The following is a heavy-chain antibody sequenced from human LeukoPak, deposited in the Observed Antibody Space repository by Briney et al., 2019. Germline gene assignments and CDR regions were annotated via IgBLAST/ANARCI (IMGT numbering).Heavy chain of an antibody. CDR1: GFTFSSYG. CDR3: ANSGWSLRDY. V-gene: IGHV3-7*01. CDR2: IKPDGSQK. D-gene: IGHD6-19*01. Sequence: GGSLRLSCAASGFTFSSYGMHWVRQAPGRGLEWVANIKPDGSQKYYVGSVKGRFSISRDNAENSLYLQMNSQRAEDTAVYYCANSGWSLRDYWGQGTLVTVSS. J-gene: IGHJ4*02.